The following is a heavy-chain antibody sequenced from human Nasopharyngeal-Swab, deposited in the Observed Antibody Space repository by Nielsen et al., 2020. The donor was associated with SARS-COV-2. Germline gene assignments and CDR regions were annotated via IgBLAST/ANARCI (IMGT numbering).Heavy chain of an antibody. D-gene: IGHD3-3*01. V-gene: IGHV4-59*08. CDR2: IYYSGST. CDR1: GGSISSYY. CDR3: ARLSSTHEITIFGVVIYPDAFDI. J-gene: IGHJ3*02. Sequence: SETLSLTCTVSGGSISSYYWSWIRQPPGKGLEWIGYIYYSGSTNYNPSLKSRVTISVDTSKNQLSLKLSSVTAADTAVYYCARLSSTHEITIFGVVIYPDAFDIWGQGTMVTVSS.